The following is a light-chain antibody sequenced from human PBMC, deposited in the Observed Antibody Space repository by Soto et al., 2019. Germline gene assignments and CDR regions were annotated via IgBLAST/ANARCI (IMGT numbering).Light chain of an antibody. V-gene: IGKV3-20*01. CDR3: QQYGRSPWT. Sequence: ETVLTQSPGTLSLSPGERATLSCRASQSVAISYLAWYQQKPGQAPRLLIYGASSRATGVSDRFSGSGSGTDFTLTISRLEPEDFAVYYCQQYGRSPWTFGQGTKVEIK. CDR1: QSVAISY. CDR2: GAS. J-gene: IGKJ1*01.